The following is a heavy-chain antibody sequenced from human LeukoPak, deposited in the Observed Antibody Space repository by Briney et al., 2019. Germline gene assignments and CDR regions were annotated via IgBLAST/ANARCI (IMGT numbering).Heavy chain of an antibody. V-gene: IGHV3-23*01. Sequence: GSLRLSCVASGFTFNNYAMSWVRQAPGKGLEWVSGISGSGGSTYYADSVEGRFTISRDNSKNTLFLQMNSLRAEDTAVYYCAKSANTWPYYFDHWGQGTLVTVSS. CDR1: GFTFNNYA. J-gene: IGHJ4*02. D-gene: IGHD3-10*01. CDR2: ISGSGGST. CDR3: AKSANTWPYYFDH.